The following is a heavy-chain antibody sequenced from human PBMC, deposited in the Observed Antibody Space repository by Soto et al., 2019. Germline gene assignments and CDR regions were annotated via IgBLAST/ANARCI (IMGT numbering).Heavy chain of an antibody. J-gene: IGHJ4*02. V-gene: IGHV4-39*02. CDR3: AREPYGDYVDY. CDR2: IYYSGNT. CDR1: GGSISSSSYS. Sequence: ETLSLTCIVSGGSISSSSYSWAWIRQPPGKGLEWIGTIYYSGNTYYNPSLKSRVTISVDTSKNQFSLKLSSVTAADTAVYYCAREPYGDYVDYWGQGTLVTVSS. D-gene: IGHD4-17*01.